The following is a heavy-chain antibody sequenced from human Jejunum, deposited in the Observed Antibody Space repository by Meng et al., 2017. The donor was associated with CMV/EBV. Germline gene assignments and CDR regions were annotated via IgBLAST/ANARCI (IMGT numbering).Heavy chain of an antibody. J-gene: IGHJ4*02. V-gene: IGHV3-23*01. CDR1: GFTFRTYP. D-gene: IGHD2-2*01. CDR3: AKGRAGSTSCFDY. Sequence: SGFTFRTYPMAWVRQAPGKGLEWVSGITDGGGSTNYADSVKGRFTISRDNSKNTLYLQMNSLRAEDTAVYYCAKGRAGSTSCFDYWGQGTLVTVSS. CDR2: ITDGGGST.